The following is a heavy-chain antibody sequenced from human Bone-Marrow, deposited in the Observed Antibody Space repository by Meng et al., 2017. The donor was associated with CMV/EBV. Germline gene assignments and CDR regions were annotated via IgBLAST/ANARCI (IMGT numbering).Heavy chain of an antibody. CDR3: ASSGAQFP. Sequence: GGSLRLSCAASGCTFSSYWMHWVRQAPGKGLVWVSRNNSDGSSTIYADSVKARFTISRENAKNSLYLQMNNLRAEDTAVYYCASSGAQFPWGQGTLVTVSS. J-gene: IGHJ5*02. CDR1: GCTFSSYW. V-gene: IGHV3-74*01. D-gene: IGHD3-10*01. CDR2: NNSDGSST.